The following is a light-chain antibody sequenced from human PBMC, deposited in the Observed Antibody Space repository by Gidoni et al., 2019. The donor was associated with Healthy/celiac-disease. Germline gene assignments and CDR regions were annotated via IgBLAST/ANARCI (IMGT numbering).Light chain of an antibody. V-gene: IGKV1-5*03. Sequence: DIQMTQYPSTLSASVGDRVTITCRASQSISSWLACYQQKPGKAHNLLLYKAYSLESGVPSRFSGSGSGTEFTLTISSLQPDDFATYYCQQYNSYPWTFGQXTKVEI. CDR2: KAY. J-gene: IGKJ1*01. CDR3: QQYNSYPWT. CDR1: QSISSW.